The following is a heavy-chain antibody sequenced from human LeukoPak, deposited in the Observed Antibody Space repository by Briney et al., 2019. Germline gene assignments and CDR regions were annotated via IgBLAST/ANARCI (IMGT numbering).Heavy chain of an antibody. V-gene: IGHV1-69*05. J-gene: IGHJ6*03. CDR2: IIPIFGTA. D-gene: IGHD2-2*01. CDR3: ASCYASSDYYHYMDV. CDR1: GGTFSSYA. Sequence: SVKVSCKASGGTFSSYAISWVRQAPGQGLEWMGGIIPIFGTANYAQKFQGRVTITTDESTSTAYMELSSLRSEDTAVYYCASCYASSDYYHYMDVWGKGTTVTVSS.